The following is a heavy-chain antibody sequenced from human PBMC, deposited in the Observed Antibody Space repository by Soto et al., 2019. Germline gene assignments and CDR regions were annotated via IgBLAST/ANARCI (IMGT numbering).Heavy chain of an antibody. CDR3: ARDKITGLFDY. CDR2: INHSGST. J-gene: IGHJ4*02. CDR1: GGSFSGYY. D-gene: IGHD2-8*02. V-gene: IGHV4-34*01. Sequence: QVQLQQWGAGLLKPSETLCLTCAVYGGSFSGYYWTWIRQPPGTGLGWIGEINHSGSTNYNPSLKSRVTISVDTSKNQFSLKLTSVTAADTAVYYCARDKITGLFDYWGQGTLVTVS.